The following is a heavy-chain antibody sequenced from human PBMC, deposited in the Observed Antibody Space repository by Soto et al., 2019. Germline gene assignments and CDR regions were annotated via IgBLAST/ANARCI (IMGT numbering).Heavy chain of an antibody. D-gene: IGHD3-22*01. V-gene: IGHV3-30*18. CDR2: ISYDGSNK. CDR3: AKILMSPYYYDSSGYYLTPPLDY. CDR1: GFTFSSYG. Sequence: PGGSLRLSCAASGFTFSSYGMHWVRQAPGKGLEWVAVISYDGSNKYYADSVKGRFTISRDNSKNSLYLQMNSLRAEDTAVYYCAKILMSPYYYDSSGYYLTPPLDYWGQGTLVTVSS. J-gene: IGHJ4*02.